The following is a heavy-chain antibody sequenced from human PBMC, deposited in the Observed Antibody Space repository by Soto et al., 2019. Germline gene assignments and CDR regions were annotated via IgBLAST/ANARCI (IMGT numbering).Heavy chain of an antibody. J-gene: IGHJ4*02. V-gene: IGHV4-30-4*01. D-gene: IGHD3-10*01. CDR1: GGSISSGDYY. Sequence: PSETLSLTCTVSGGSISSGDYYWNWIRHPPGKGLEWIGYIYYSGSTYYNPSLKSRVTISVDTSKNQFSLKLSSVTAADTAVYYCARVLWEYGSGSYIGYFDYWGQGTLVTVSS. CDR2: IYYSGST. CDR3: ARVLWEYGSGSYIGYFDY.